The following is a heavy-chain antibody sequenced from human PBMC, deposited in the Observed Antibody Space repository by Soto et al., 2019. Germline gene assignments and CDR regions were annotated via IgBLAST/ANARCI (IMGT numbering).Heavy chain of an antibody. CDR3: ATRTGPLL. J-gene: IGHJ4*02. V-gene: IGHV4-4*02. CDR2: IHSSGTS. CDR1: GGSISGNNW. Sequence: PSETLSLTCAVSGGSISGNNWWTWVRQPPGKGLEWVGEIHSSGTSNYSPSLESRVSISLGKSKNHFSLRLRSVTAADTAVYYCATRTGPLLWGQGTVVTVSS.